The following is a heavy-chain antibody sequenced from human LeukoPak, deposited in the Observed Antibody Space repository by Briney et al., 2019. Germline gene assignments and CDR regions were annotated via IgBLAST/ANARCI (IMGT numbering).Heavy chain of an antibody. D-gene: IGHD6-19*01. J-gene: IGHJ4*02. CDR2: ISSSSSYI. Sequence: GGSLRLSCAASGFTLSSYSMNWVRQAPGKGLEWVSFISSSSSYIYYADSVKGRFTISRDNAKNSMYLQMNSLRAEDTAVYYCARASIAVAAGLQYWGQGTLVTVSS. CDR1: GFTLSSYS. CDR3: ARASIAVAAGLQY. V-gene: IGHV3-21*01.